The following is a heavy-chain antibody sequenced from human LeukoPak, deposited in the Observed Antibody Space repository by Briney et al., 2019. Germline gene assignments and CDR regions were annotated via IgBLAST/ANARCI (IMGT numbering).Heavy chain of an antibody. CDR1: GFTFGDYA. V-gene: IGHV3-49*03. CDR2: IRSQIYGGTT. Sequence: GGSLRLSCTTSGFTFGDYAVTWFRQAPGKGLEWVSFIRSQIYGGTTQYAASVRGRFTISRDDSKASAYLQMDSLKSEDTAVYYCSRVPYGDYVGDWYFDLWGRGILVTVSS. CDR3: SRVPYGDYVGDWYFDL. D-gene: IGHD4-17*01. J-gene: IGHJ2*01.